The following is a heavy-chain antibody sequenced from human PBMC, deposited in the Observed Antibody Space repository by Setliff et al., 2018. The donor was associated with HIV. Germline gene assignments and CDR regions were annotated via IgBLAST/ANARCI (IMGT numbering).Heavy chain of an antibody. J-gene: IGHJ3*02. CDR3: AREYDVLSGSYISAFDI. V-gene: IGHV1-2*04. D-gene: IGHD3-3*01. CDR2: INPSNGAT. Sequence: VASVKVSCKASGYTFTDYFIHWVRQAPGQGLEWVGRINPSNGATAFGQKFQGWITMTRDTSSRTDYLEVNRLTSDDTAVYYCAREYDVLSGSYISAFDIWGQGTMVTVSS. CDR1: GYTFTDYF.